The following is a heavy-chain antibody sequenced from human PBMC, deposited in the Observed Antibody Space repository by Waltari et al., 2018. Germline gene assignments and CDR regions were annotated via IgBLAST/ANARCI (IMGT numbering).Heavy chain of an antibody. CDR3: ARQNGDYVRY. V-gene: IGHV4-39*01. D-gene: IGHD4-17*01. Sequence: QLQLQESGPGLVKPSETLSLTCTVSGGSISSSSYYCGWIRQPPGKGLEWIGSIYYSGSTYYNPSLKSRVTISVDTSKNQFSLKLSSVTAADTAVYYCARQNGDYVRYWGQGTLVTVSS. CDR1: GGSISSSSYY. J-gene: IGHJ4*02. CDR2: IYYSGST.